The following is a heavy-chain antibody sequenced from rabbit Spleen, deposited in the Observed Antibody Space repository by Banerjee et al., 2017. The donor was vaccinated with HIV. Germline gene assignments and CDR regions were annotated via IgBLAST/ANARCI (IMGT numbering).Heavy chain of an antibody. CDR1: GFTLSSYW. CDR2: INTVTIAT. J-gene: IGHJ6*01. V-gene: IGHV1S40*01. Sequence: QSLEESGGDLVKPGASLTLTCKASGFTLSSYWMCWVRQAPGKGLEWIGCINTVTIATYYASWAKGRFTISKTSSTTVTLQMTSLTVADTATYFCARDTGSSFSSYGMDLWGPGTLVTVS. D-gene: IGHD8-1*01. CDR3: ARDTGSSFSSYGMDL.